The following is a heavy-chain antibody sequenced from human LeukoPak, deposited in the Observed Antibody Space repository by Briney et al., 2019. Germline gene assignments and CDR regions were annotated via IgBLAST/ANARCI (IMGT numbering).Heavy chain of an antibody. CDR3: ARRGFLHGDYLVY. V-gene: IGHV1-46*01. CDR1: GYTFTSCY. D-gene: IGHD2/OR15-2a*01. CDR2: INPSGGST. Sequence: GASVKVSCKASGYTFTSCYMHWVRQAPGQGLEWMGMINPSGGSTSYAQKFQGRVTMTRDTSTSTVYMELSSLRSEDTAVYYCARRGFLHGDYLVYWGQGTLVTVSS. J-gene: IGHJ4*02.